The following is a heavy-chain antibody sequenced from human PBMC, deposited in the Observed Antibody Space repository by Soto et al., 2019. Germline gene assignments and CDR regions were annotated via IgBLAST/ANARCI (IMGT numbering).Heavy chain of an antibody. Sequence: EVQLLESGGGLVQPGGSLRLSCAASGFTFSSYAMSWVRQAPGKGLEWVSAITGGGGGTYYANSVKGRFTISRDNSKNTLSLHLNSLRAEDTAVYYCAKDSNGGYYGRGGYCRHRDDYWGQGTLVTVSS. J-gene: IGHJ4*02. CDR1: GFTFSSYA. D-gene: IGHD3-22*01. V-gene: IGHV3-23*01. CDR2: ITGGGGGT. CDR3: AKDSNGGYYGRGGYCRHRDDY.